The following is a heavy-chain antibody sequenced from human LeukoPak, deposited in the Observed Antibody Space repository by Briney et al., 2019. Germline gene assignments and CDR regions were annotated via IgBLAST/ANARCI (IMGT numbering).Heavy chain of an antibody. CDR1: GGSFSGYY. Sequence: PSETLSLTCAVYGGSFSGYYWSWIRQPPGKGLEWIGEINHSGSTNYNPSLKSRVTISVDTSKNQFSLKLSSVTAADTAVYYCARESNSPLDYWGQGTLVTVSP. V-gene: IGHV4-34*01. J-gene: IGHJ4*02. D-gene: IGHD5-24*01. CDR2: INHSGST. CDR3: ARESNSPLDY.